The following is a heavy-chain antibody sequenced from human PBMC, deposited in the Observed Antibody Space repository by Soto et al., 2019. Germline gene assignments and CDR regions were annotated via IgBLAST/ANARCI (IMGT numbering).Heavy chain of an antibody. J-gene: IGHJ4*02. CDR1: GFTFSSYA. CDR3: AKGRWLQQFDY. CDR2: ISYHGSNK. V-gene: IGHV3-30*18. D-gene: IGHD5-12*01. Sequence: QVQLVESGGGVVQPGRSLRLSCAASGFTFSSYAMHWVRQAPGKGLEWVAVISYHGSNKYYADSVKGRFTISRDNSKNTLYLQMNSLRAEDTAVYYCAKGRWLQQFDYWGQGTLVTVSS.